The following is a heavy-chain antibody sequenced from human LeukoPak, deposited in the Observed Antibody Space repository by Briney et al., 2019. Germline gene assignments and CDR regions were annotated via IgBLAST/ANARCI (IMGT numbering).Heavy chain of an antibody. CDR2: IYYSGST. V-gene: IGHV4-59*01. J-gene: IGHJ3*02. CDR3: ARPSDGDYWYAFDI. CDR1: GGSISSYY. D-gene: IGHD4-17*01. Sequence: PSETLSLTCTVSGGSISSYYWSWIRQPPGKGLEWIGYIYYSGSTSYNPSLKSRVTISVDTSKNQFSLKLSSVTAADTAVYYCARPSDGDYWYAFDIWGQGTMVTVSS.